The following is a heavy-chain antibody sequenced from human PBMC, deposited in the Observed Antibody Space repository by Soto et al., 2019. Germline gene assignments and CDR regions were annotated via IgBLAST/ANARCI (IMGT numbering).Heavy chain of an antibody. Sequence: GGSLRLSCAASGFTFSSYSMNWVRQAPGKGLEWVSYISSSSSTIYYADSVKGRFTISRDNAKNSLYLQMNSLRAEDTAVYYCARGLHYDFWSGYYKDRGIYFDYWGQGTLVTVSS. CDR2: ISSSSSTI. V-gene: IGHV3-48*01. CDR3: ARGLHYDFWSGYYKDRGIYFDY. CDR1: GFTFSSYS. J-gene: IGHJ4*02. D-gene: IGHD3-3*01.